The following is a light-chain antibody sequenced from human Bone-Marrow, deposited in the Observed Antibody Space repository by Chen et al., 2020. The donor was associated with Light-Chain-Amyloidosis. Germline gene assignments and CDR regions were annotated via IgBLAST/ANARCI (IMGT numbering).Light chain of an antibody. Sequence: SYELTQPTSVSVSPGQTARITGSGDDLPTKYAYWYQQKPGQAPLLVIHRDTERPSGISERFSGSSSGTTATLPISGVPAEDAADYHCQSADSSGTYEVIFGGGTKLTVL. V-gene: IGLV3-25*03. CDR3: QSADSSGTYEVI. CDR1: DLPTKY. J-gene: IGLJ2*01. CDR2: RDT.